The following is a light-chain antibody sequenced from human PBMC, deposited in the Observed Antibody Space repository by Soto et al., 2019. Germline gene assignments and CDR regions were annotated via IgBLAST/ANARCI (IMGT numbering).Light chain of an antibody. V-gene: IGLV2-23*02. Sequence: QSVLTQPASVSGSPGQSITISCTGTSIDVGTYNLVSWYRQYPGTAPKPLLYEVTKLPSGVSSRFSGSKSGNTASLTISGLEAEDEADYFCCSYVGSQTFVVFGGGTKVTVL. CDR2: EVT. J-gene: IGLJ2*01. CDR1: SIDVGTYNL. CDR3: CSYVGSQTFVV.